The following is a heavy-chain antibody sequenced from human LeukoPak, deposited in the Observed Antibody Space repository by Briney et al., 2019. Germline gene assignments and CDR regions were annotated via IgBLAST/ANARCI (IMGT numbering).Heavy chain of an antibody. V-gene: IGHV3-74*01. CDR2: ISGDGSIT. CDR3: ARGRAGNYYNHNDY. D-gene: IGHD3-10*01. Sequence: GGSLRLSCAASGFTISGYWMHWVRQAPGKGLVWVSRISGDGSITAYADSVKGRFTISRDNAKNTLYLQMNGLRAEDTAVYYCARGRAGNYYNHNDYWGQGTLVTVSS. CDR1: GFTISGYW. J-gene: IGHJ4*01.